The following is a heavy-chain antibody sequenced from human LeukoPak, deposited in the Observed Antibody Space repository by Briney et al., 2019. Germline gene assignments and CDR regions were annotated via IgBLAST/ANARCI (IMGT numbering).Heavy chain of an antibody. CDR1: GYTFTNG. CDR2: ISAYNGNT. J-gene: IGHJ6*03. D-gene: IGHD3-3*01. Sequence: ASVKVSCKASGYTFTNGLSWVRQAPGQGLEWMGWISAYNGNTNYAQKFQGRVTMTTDTSTSTAYMELRSLRSDDTAVYYCARGGITIFGVAPYYYYMDVWGKGTTVTVSS. CDR3: ARGGITIFGVAPYYYYMDV. V-gene: IGHV1-18*01.